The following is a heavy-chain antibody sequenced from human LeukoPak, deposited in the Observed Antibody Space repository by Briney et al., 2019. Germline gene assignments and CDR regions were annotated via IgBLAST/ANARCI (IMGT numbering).Heavy chain of an antibody. D-gene: IGHD6-13*01. CDR3: ARGAGIAAAVRHNWFDP. CDR1: GGSFSGYY. Sequence: PSETLSLTFAVYGGSFSGYYWSWIRQPPGKGLEWIGEINHSGSTNYNPSLKSRVTISVDTSKNQFSLKLSSVTAADTAVYYCARGAGIAAAVRHNWFDPWGQGTLVTVSS. CDR2: INHSGST. J-gene: IGHJ5*02. V-gene: IGHV4-34*01.